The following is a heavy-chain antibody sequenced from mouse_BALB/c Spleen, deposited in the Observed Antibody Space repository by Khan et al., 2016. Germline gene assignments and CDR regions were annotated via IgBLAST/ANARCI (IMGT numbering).Heavy chain of an antibody. V-gene: IGHV5-6*01. CDR1: GFTFSTYG. CDR2: VSTGGGYT. J-gene: IGHJ3*01. Sequence: EVELVESGGDLVKPGGSLKLSCAASGFTFSTYGMSWVRQTPDKRLEWVATVSTGGGYTSYPASVKGRFTISRDNAKNTLYLQMSSLKSEDTAMFYCARLAYYYDSEGFAYWGQGTLVTVSA. D-gene: IGHD1-1*01. CDR3: ARLAYYYDSEGFAY.